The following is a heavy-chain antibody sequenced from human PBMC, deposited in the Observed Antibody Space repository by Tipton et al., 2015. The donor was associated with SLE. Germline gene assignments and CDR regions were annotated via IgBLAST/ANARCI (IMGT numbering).Heavy chain of an antibody. Sequence: TLSLTCTVSGGSISSYYWSWIRQPPGKGLEWIGYIYTSGSTNYNPSLKSRVTISVDTSKNQFSLKLSSVTAADTAVYYCARQADLNWFDPWGQGTLVTVSS. CDR2: IYTSGST. J-gene: IGHJ5*02. D-gene: IGHD6-25*01. CDR3: ARQADLNWFDP. CDR1: GGSISSYY. V-gene: IGHV4-4*08.